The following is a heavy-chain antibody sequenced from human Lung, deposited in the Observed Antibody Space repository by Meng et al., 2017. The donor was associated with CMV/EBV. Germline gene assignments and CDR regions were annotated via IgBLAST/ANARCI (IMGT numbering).Heavy chain of an antibody. Sequence: GGSXRLXXAASGFTFTTFRMTWVRQAPGKGLEWVANIKEDGSGQWYVDSVKGRFTISRDNAKQSVYLQMDSLRAEDTAVYYCVGYTNSHYGMDVWGQGTTVXVSS. CDR2: IKEDGSGQ. V-gene: IGHV3-7*01. D-gene: IGHD2-8*01. CDR3: VGYTNSHYGMDV. J-gene: IGHJ6*02. CDR1: GFTFTTFR.